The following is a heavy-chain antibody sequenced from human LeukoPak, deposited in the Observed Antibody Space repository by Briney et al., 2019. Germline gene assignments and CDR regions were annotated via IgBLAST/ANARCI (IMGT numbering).Heavy chain of an antibody. Sequence: SVKVSCKASGGTFSSYAISWVRQAPGQGLEWMGGIIPIFGTANYAQKFQGRVTITTDESTSTAYMELSSLRSEDTAVYYCARGRDGYMGYFDCWGQGTLVTVSS. V-gene: IGHV1-69*05. CDR1: GGTFSSYA. D-gene: IGHD5-24*01. CDR3: ARGRDGYMGYFDC. CDR2: IIPIFGTA. J-gene: IGHJ4*02.